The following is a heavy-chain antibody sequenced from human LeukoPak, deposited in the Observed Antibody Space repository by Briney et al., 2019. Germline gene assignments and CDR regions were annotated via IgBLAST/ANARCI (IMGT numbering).Heavy chain of an antibody. V-gene: IGHV3-21*01. CDR1: GFTFSFYS. CDR3: ARDFGIAARRYFDY. CDR2: ISSSSSYI. Sequence: PGGSLRLSCAASGFTFSFYSMNWVRQAPGKELEWVSSISSSSSYIYYADSVKGRFTISRDNAKNSLYLQMNSLRAEDTAVYYCARDFGIAARRYFDYWGQGTLVTVSS. J-gene: IGHJ4*02. D-gene: IGHD6-13*01.